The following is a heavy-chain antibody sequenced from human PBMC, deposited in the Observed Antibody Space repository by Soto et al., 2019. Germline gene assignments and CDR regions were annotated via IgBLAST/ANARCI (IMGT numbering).Heavy chain of an antibody. CDR1: RFSFSTYS. V-gene: IGHV3-30-3*01. Sequence: GGSLRLSCAASRFSFSTYSMHWVRQAPGKGLEWVAVISYDGSNKYYADSVKGRFTISRDNSRSTLYLQMNSLRPEDTALYYCARVGGEVWFGESSSLFDFWGRGTLVTVSS. CDR3: ARVGGEVWFGESSSLFDF. CDR2: ISYDGSNK. J-gene: IGHJ4*02. D-gene: IGHD3-10*01.